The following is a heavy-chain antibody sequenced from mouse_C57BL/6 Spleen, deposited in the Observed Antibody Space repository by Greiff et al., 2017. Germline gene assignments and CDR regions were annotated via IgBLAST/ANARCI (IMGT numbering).Heavy chain of an antibody. V-gene: IGHV2-2*01. D-gene: IGHD2-2*01. J-gene: IGHJ4*01. CDR3: ARWLRNYAMGG. Sequence: VKLVESGPGLVQPSPSLSITCTVSGFSLTSYGVHWVRQSPGKGLEWLGVIWSGGSTDYNAAFITSLSISKDNSRSQVFFKMNSLQADDTAIYYCARWLRNYAMGGWGQGASVTVA. CDR1: GFSLTSYG. CDR2: IWSGGST.